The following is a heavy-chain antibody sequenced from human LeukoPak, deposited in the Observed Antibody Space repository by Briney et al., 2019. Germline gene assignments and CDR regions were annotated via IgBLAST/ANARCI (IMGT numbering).Heavy chain of an antibody. CDR3: ARDQFVLRFLEWHPGGRYYYYGMDV. CDR1: GYTFTGYY. V-gene: IGHV1-2*02. Sequence: GASVKVSCKASGYTFTGYYMHWVRQAPGQGLEWMGWINPNSGGTNYAQKFQGRVTMTRDTSISTAYMELSRLRSDDTAVYYCARDQFVLRFLEWHPGGRYYYYGMDVWGQGTTVTVSS. D-gene: IGHD3-3*01. J-gene: IGHJ6*02. CDR2: INPNSGGT.